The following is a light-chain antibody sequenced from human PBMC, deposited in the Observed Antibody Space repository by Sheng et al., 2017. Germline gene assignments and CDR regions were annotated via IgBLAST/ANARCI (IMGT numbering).Light chain of an antibody. J-gene: IGKJ3*01. CDR3: LQHNSYPLT. CDR1: QSISNW. V-gene: IGKV1-17*01. CDR2: AAS. Sequence: DIQMTQSPSTLSASVGDRVTITCRASQSISNWLAWYQQKPGKAPKRLIYAASTLQSGVPSRFSGSGSGTEFTLTISSLQPEDFATYYCLQHNSYPLTFGPGTKVDIK.